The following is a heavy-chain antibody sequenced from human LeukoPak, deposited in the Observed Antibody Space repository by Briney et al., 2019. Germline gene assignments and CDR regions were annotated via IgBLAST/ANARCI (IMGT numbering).Heavy chain of an antibody. CDR3: ARDVTYHGGDWFDP. CDR2: ISSTASSI. J-gene: IGHJ5*02. Sequence: GGSLRLSYAASEFTFSSYSMSWVRQAPGKGLEWVSYISSTASSIYYADSVKGRFTISRDNAKNSLYLQMNSLRAEDTAVYYCARDVTYHGGDWFDPWGQGTLVTVSS. D-gene: IGHD4-23*01. V-gene: IGHV3-48*04. CDR1: EFTFSSYS.